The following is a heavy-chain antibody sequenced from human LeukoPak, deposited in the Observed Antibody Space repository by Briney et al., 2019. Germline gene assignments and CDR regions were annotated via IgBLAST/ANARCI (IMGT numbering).Heavy chain of an antibody. CDR2: ISYDGSNK. CDR1: GFTFSSYA. Sequence: GGSLRLSCAASGFTFSSYAMHWVRQAPGKGLEWVAVISYDGSNKYYADSVKGRFTISRDNAKNTLYLQMNSLRAEDTAVYYCASCIAVAPEGPRDYYGMDVWGQGTTVTVSS. CDR3: ASCIAVAPEGPRDYYGMDV. V-gene: IGHV3-30*14. D-gene: IGHD6-19*01. J-gene: IGHJ6*02.